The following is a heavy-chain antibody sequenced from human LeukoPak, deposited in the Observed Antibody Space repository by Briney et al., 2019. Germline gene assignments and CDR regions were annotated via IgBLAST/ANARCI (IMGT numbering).Heavy chain of an antibody. J-gene: IGHJ4*02. D-gene: IGHD6-19*01. CDR3: ARVRLGALDF. V-gene: IGHV3-7*05. Sequence: GASLRLSCAASGFTFTSYWMTWVRQAPGKGLQWVANIKQDGSEKYYVDSVKGRFTISRDNAKYSLYLQMNSLRVEDTAVYYCARVRLGALDFWGQGTLVPVSS. CDR2: IKQDGSEK. CDR1: GFTFTSYW.